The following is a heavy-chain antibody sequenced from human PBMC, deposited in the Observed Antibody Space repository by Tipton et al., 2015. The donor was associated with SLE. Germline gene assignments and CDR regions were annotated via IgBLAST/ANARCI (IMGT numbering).Heavy chain of an antibody. CDR2: IGTTGAS. D-gene: IGHD3-3*01. CDR3: ARGRREIKGITIFGVVHPDAFDI. CDR1: GFTFSSYA. J-gene: IGHJ3*02. Sequence: SLRLSCSASGFTFSSYAMSWVRQAPGKGLEWVATIGTTGASYYPGSVKGRFTISRDNAKNTLFLQMNSLRAEDTAVYYCARGRREIKGITIFGVVHPDAFDIWGQGTMVTVSS. V-gene: IGHV3-23*01.